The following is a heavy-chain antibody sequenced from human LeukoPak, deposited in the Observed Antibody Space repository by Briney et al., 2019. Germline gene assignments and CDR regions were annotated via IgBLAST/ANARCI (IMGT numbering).Heavy chain of an antibody. Sequence: GGSLRLSCAASGFTFSNFGMHWVRQAPGKGLEWVAVIWYDGSNKYYADSVKGRFTISRDNSKNTLYLQTNSLRAEDTAVYYCASLAVAGNWGQGTLVTVSS. CDR2: IWYDGSNK. CDR1: GFTFSNFG. V-gene: IGHV3-33*08. CDR3: ASLAVAGN. D-gene: IGHD6-19*01. J-gene: IGHJ4*02.